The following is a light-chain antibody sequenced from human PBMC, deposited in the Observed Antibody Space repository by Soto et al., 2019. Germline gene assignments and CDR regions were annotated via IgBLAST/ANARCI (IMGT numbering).Light chain of an antibody. CDR2: DAS. CDR1: QSVSSY. Sequence: IVLTQSPATLSLSPGERATLSCRASQSVSSYLAWYQQKPGQAPRLLIYDASNRATGIPARFSGSGSGTDFTLTISSIAPEDFAVYYCQQRSNWITFGQGTRLEIK. V-gene: IGKV3-11*01. J-gene: IGKJ5*01. CDR3: QQRSNWIT.